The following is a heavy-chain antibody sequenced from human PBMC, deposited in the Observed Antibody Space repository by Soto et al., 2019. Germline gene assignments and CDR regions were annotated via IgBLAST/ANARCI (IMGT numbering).Heavy chain of an antibody. CDR3: VRGNNYFDP. CDR1: GYIFTSYV. Sequence: GASVKVSCKASGYIFTSYVIHWVRQAPGQRLEWMGWINAGNGNTKYSQKFQGRVTITSDTSASTAYMELSSLRSEDTAVYYCVRGNNYFDPWGQGILVTVPQ. V-gene: IGHV1-3*01. J-gene: IGHJ5*02. CDR2: INAGNGNT.